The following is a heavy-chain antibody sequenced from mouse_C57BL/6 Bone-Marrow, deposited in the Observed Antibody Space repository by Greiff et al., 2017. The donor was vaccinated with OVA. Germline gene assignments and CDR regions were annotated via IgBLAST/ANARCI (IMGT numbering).Heavy chain of an antibody. D-gene: IGHD2-3*01. CDR1: EYEFPSHD. CDR2: INSDGGST. CDR3: ARQRYDGYSAWFAD. J-gene: IGHJ3*01. Sequence: EVKVVESGGGLVQPGESLKLSCESNEYEFPSHDMSWVRKTPEKRLELVAAINSDGGSTYYPDTMERRFIFSRDNTKNTLYLQMRSLRSEDTALYYCARQRYDGYSAWFADWGQGTLVTVSA. V-gene: IGHV5-2*01.